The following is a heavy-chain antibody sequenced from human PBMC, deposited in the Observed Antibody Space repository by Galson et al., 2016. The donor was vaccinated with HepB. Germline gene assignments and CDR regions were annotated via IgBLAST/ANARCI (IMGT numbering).Heavy chain of an antibody. J-gene: IGHJ3*02. CDR1: GGSISSSSYY. V-gene: IGHV4-39*01. CDR3: ARRAGAAVGVDAFDI. CDR2: VYYSGST. D-gene: IGHD6-13*01. Sequence: SETLSLTCTVSGGSISSSSYYWGWIRQPPGKGLEWIGSVYYSGSTYYNPSLKSRLTTSVDTSKKQFSLKLSSVTAADTAVYYCARRAGAAVGVDAFDIWGQGTMVTVSS.